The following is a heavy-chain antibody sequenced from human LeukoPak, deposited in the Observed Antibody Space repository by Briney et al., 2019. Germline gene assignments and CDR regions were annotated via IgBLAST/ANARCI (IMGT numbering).Heavy chain of an antibody. CDR2: IYYSGST. CDR1: GGSISSSSYY. J-gene: IGHJ4*02. CDR3: ARGGSYSSSSFDY. Sequence: SETLSLTCTVSGGSISSSSYYWGWIRQPPGKGLEWIGSIYYSGSTYYNPSPKSRVTISVDTSKNQFSLKLSSVTAADTAVYYCARGGSYSSSSFDYWGQGTLVTVSS. V-gene: IGHV4-39*01. D-gene: IGHD6-13*01.